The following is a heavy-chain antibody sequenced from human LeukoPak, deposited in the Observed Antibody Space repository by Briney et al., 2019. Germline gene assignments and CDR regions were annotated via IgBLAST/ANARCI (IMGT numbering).Heavy chain of an antibody. V-gene: IGHV1-69*01. D-gene: IGHD1-26*01. Sequence: SVEVSCKASGGTFSSYAISWVRQAPGQGLEWMGGIIPIFGTANYAQKFQGRVTITADESTSTAYMELSSLRSEDTAVYYCARESWELRTFDYWGQGTLVTVSS. CDR2: IIPIFGTA. CDR1: GGTFSSYA. CDR3: ARESWELRTFDY. J-gene: IGHJ4*02.